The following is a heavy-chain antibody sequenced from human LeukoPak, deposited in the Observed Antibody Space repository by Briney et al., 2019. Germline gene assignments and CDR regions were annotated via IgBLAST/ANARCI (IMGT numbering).Heavy chain of an antibody. J-gene: IGHJ6*02. Sequence: SETLSLTCTVSGGSISSYYWSWIRQPPGKGLEWIGYIYYSGSTNYNPSLKSRVTISVDTSKNQFSLKLSSVTAADTAVYYCARLHGSGSPVDTSYYYYYGMGVWGQGTTVTVSS. V-gene: IGHV4-59*08. CDR2: IYYSGST. CDR1: GGSISSYY. CDR3: ARLHGSGSPVDTSYYYYYGMGV. D-gene: IGHD3-10*01.